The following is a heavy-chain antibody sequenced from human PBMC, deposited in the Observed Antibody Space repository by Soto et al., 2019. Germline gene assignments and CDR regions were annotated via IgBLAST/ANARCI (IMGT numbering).Heavy chain of an antibody. J-gene: IGHJ4*02. CDR3: ARDEDDILTGSLGY. Sequence: ASVKVSCKASGYTFTSYGISWVRQAPGQGLEWMGWISAYNGNTNYAQKLQGRVIMTTDTSTSTAYMELRSLRSDDTAVYYCARDEDDILTGSLGYWGQGTLVTVSS. D-gene: IGHD3-9*01. CDR2: ISAYNGNT. CDR1: GYTFTSYG. V-gene: IGHV1-18*01.